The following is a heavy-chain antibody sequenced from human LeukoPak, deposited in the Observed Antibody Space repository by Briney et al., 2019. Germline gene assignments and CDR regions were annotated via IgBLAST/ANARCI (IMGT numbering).Heavy chain of an antibody. J-gene: IGHJ3*02. D-gene: IGHD3-3*01. CDR3: ARGRFLDAFDI. Sequence: SETLSLTCAVSGGSVSSSYWSWIRQPPGKGLEWIGYIYYSGSTKYKPSLKSRVTISVDTSKNQFSLKLSSVTAADTAVYYCARGRFLDAFDIWGQGTMVTVSS. CDR1: GGSVSSSY. V-gene: IGHV4-59*02. CDR2: IYYSGST.